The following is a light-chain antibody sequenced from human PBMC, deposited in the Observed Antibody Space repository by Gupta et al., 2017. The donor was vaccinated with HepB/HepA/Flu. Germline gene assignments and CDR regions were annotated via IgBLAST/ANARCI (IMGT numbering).Light chain of an antibody. CDR1: SSDVGAYKY. V-gene: IGLV2-11*01. J-gene: IGLJ1*01. CDR2: DVT. CDR3: CLYISSYLYV. Sequence: QSALTQPRSVSGSPGQSVTISCTETSSDVGAYKYVSWYQQHAGKAPKLMIYDVTKRPSGVPDRFSGSKSGNTASLTISGLQAEDEADYYCCLYISSYLYVFGSGTKVTVL.